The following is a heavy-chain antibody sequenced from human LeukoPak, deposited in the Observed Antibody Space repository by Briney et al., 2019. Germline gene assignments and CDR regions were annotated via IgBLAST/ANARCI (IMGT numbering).Heavy chain of an antibody. J-gene: IGHJ4*02. CDR3: ARRSGGKVFDY. V-gene: IGHV4-61*02. CDR1: GGSISSGSYY. D-gene: IGHD4-23*01. Sequence: PSETLSLTCTVSGGSISSGSYYWSWIRQPAGKGLEWIGRIYTSGSTNYNPSLKSRVTISVDTSKNQFSLKLSSVTAADTAVYYCARRSGGKVFDYWGQGTLVTVSS. CDR2: IYTSGST.